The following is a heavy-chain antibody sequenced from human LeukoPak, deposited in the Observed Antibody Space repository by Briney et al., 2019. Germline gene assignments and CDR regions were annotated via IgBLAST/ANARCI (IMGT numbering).Heavy chain of an antibody. CDR1: GYTFTTYG. CDR3: ARDRRCSGGSCYLQGDYYYYMDV. Sequence: ASVKVSCKASGYTFTTYGITWVRQAPGQGLEGMGWISVDSGNTNYAQKFQGRVAMTTDTSTSTAYMELRSLRSDDTAVYYCARDRRCSGGSCYLQGDYYYYMDVWGKGTTVTVSS. CDR2: ISVDSGNT. J-gene: IGHJ6*03. D-gene: IGHD2-15*01. V-gene: IGHV1-18*01.